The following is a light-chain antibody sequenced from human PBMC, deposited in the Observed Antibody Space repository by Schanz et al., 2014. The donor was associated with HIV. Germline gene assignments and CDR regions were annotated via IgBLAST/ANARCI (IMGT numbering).Light chain of an antibody. Sequence: EIVLTQSPGSLSLSPGGRATLSCGASQSISSSLLAWYQKKPGQAPTLLIYAASSRASGIPDRFSGSGSGADFTLTISGLEPEDFAVYYCQQYGSSPFGGGTKVEIK. V-gene: IGKV3-20*01. CDR3: QQYGSSP. J-gene: IGKJ4*01. CDR2: AAS. CDR1: QSISSSL.